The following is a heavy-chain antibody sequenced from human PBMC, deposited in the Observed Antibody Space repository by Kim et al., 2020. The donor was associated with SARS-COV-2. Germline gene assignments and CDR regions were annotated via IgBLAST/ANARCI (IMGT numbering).Heavy chain of an antibody. CDR3: ARDRPYIVVVTAIDPPGMDV. J-gene: IGHJ6*02. CDR2: ISYDGSNK. V-gene: IGHV3-33*05. CDR1: GFTFSSYG. Sequence: GGSLRLSCAASGFTFSSYGMHWVRQAPGKGLEWVAVISYDGSNKYYADSVKGRFTISRDNSKNTLYLQMNSLRAEDTAVYYCARDRPYIVVVTAIDPPGMDVWGQGTTVTVSS. D-gene: IGHD2-21*02.